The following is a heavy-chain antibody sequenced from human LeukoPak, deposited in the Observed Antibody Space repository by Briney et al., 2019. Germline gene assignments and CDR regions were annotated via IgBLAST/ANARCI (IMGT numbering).Heavy chain of an antibody. CDR3: ARDDYDFWSGYYYFDY. CDR1: GFTFSDYY. Sequence: NPGGSLRLSCAASGFTFSDYYMSWIRQAPGKGLEWVSYISSSGSTIYYADSVKGRFTISRDNAKNSLYLQMNSLRAEDTAVYYCARDDYDFWSGYYYFDYWGQGTLVTVSS. D-gene: IGHD3-3*01. V-gene: IGHV3-11*04. CDR2: ISSSGSTI. J-gene: IGHJ4*02.